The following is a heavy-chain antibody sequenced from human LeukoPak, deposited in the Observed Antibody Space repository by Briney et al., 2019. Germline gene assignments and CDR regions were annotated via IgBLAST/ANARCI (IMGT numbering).Heavy chain of an antibody. D-gene: IGHD1-14*01. J-gene: IGHJ3*02. CDR2: ISSDSSNI. CDR3: ARDPRRHRGAFDI. V-gene: IGHV3-48*01. Sequence: TGRSLRLSCAASGFTFSSYAMRWVRQAPGKGLEWVSYISSDSSNIYYADSVNGRFTISRDNAKNSLYLQMNSLRAEDTAVYYCARDPRRHRGAFDIWGQGTMVSVSS. CDR1: GFTFSSYA.